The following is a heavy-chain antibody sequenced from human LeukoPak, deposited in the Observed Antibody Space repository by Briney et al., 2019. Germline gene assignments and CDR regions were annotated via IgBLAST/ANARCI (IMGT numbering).Heavy chain of an antibody. CDR3: AKRGIVIRAVIIIGFHKEAYYFDY. D-gene: IGHD3-10*01. CDR1: GITLSNYG. J-gene: IGHJ4*02. Sequence: GGSLRLSCVVSGITLSNYGMSWVRQAPGKGLEWVSGISERGGGTNYADSVKGRFIISRDTSKNTVYLQMNSLRVEDTAVYFCAKRGIVIRAVIIIGFHKEAYYFDYWGQGILVTVSS. CDR2: ISERGGGT. V-gene: IGHV3-23*01.